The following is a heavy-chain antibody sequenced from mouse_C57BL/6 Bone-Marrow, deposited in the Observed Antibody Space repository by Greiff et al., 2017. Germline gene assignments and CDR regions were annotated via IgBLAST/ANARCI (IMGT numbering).Heavy chain of an antibody. CDR2: IDPETGGT. Sequence: QVQLKQSGAELVRPGASVTLSCKASGYTFTDYEMHWVKQTPVHGLEWIGAIDPETGGTAYNQKFKGKAILTADKSSSTAYMELRSLTSEDSAVYYCTREDSNFLAMDYWGQGTSVTVSS. D-gene: IGHD2-5*01. CDR1: GYTFTDYE. J-gene: IGHJ4*01. CDR3: TREDSNFLAMDY. V-gene: IGHV1-15*01.